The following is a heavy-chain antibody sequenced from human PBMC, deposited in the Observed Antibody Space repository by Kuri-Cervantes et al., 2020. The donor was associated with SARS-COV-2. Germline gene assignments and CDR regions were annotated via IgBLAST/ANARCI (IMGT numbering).Heavy chain of an antibody. CDR1: GFTVSSNY. Sequence: GESLKISCAASGFTVSSNYMSWVRQAPGKGLEWVSVIYSGGSTYYADSVKGRFTISRDNSKNTLYLQMNSLRAEDMAVYYCASGILYRWEGYFDYWGQGTLVTVSS. CDR3: ASGILYRWEGYFDY. V-gene: IGHV3-53*01. CDR2: IYSGGST. D-gene: IGHD2-15*01. J-gene: IGHJ4*02.